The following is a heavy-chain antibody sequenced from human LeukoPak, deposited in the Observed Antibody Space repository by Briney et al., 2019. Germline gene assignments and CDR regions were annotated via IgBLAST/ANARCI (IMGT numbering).Heavy chain of an antibody. V-gene: IGHV3-30*18. CDR1: GFTFSSHG. D-gene: IGHD1-26*01. J-gene: IGHJ4*02. CDR3: AKEDSGTYRSSHFDY. CDR2: VSYDGSNQ. Sequence: GGSLRLSCAASGFTFSSHGMHWVRQAPGRGLEWVAVVSYDGSNQFYADSVKGRFTISRDNSKNTLFLQMNSLRAEDTAMYYCAKEDSGTYRSSHFDYWGQETLVTVSS.